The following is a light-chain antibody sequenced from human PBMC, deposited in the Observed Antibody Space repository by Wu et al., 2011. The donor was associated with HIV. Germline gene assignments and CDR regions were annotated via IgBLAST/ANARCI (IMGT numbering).Light chain of an antibody. CDR3: TKVITLAPWT. J-gene: IGKJ1*01. Sequence: DIQMTQSPSSLSASVGDRVTITCRASQGISNFLAWYQQKPGKPPKVLIYAASTLQSGVPSRFSGSGSGTDFTLTISSLQPEDVATYYCTKVITLAPWTFGKGPRW. CDR2: AAS. CDR1: QGISNF. V-gene: IGKV1-27*01.